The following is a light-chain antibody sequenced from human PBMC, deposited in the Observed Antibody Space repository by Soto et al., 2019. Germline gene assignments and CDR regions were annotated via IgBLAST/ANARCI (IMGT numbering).Light chain of an antibody. J-gene: IGKJ2*01. CDR1: QSVKSY. Sequence: EIVMTQSPATLSVSPGGRATLSCRASQSVKSYLAWYQQRPGQPPSLLIYVASTRATGIPARFSGSGSGTEFSLTISGLQSEDFAVYFCQQYNTWPPRYTFGQGTKREI. CDR2: VAS. V-gene: IGKV3-15*01. CDR3: QQYNTWPPRYT.